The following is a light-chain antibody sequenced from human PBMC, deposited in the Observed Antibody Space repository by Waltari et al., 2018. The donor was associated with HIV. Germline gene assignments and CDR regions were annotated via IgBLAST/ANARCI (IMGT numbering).Light chain of an antibody. CDR2: KTS. J-gene: IGKJ1*01. CDR3: QQYSTMET. V-gene: IGKV1-5*03. Sequence: DIQLTQSPSILYASVGDRVTITCRASQNINNWLAWYQQKPGKAPKLLIFKTSTLDSGVSSKFNGSGSGTEFILTISSLQPEDFAIYFCQQYSTMETFGQGTKVEVK. CDR1: QNINNW.